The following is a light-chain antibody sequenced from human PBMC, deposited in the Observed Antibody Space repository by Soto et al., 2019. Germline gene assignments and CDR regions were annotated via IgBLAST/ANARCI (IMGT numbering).Light chain of an antibody. J-gene: IGKJ2*01. CDR1: QSINRW. CDR3: QQYSTSPYI. CDR2: KAS. Sequence: DIHMTQSPSTLSASVGDRVTITCRASQSINRWLAWYQQKPGKAPKLLIYKASTLESGVPSRFSGGGIGTEFSLSISSLHPDDFETYYCQQYSTSPYIFGQGTKVEIK. V-gene: IGKV1-5*03.